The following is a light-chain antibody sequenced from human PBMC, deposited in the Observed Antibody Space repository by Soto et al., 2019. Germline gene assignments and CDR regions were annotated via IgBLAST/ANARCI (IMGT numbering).Light chain of an antibody. J-gene: IGKJ1*01. CDR3: QQYNNWPPWT. V-gene: IGKV3-15*01. CDR2: GAS. CDR1: QSISGT. Sequence: EIVMTQSRATLSVSPGGRATLSCRASQSISGTLAWYQQKPGQATRLIIYGASTRATGIPASFSGSGSWTEFTLTISSLQSEDFAVYYCQQYNNWPPWTCGQGTKVDIK.